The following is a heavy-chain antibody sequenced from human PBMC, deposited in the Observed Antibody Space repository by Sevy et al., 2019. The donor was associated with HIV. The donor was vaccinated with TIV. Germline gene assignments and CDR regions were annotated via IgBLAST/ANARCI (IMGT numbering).Heavy chain of an antibody. J-gene: IGHJ5*02. CDR1: GFTFSSHW. Sequence: GGSLRLSCAASGFTFSSHWMHWVRQAPGKGLVWVSRLNGDGSSASYADFVKGRFTISRNNGKNTVYRQISSLTADDTAVYYCTRGRSGTYGWFDPWGQGTLVTVSS. V-gene: IGHV3-74*01. CDR2: LNGDGSSA. CDR3: TRGRSGTYGWFDP. D-gene: IGHD6-19*01.